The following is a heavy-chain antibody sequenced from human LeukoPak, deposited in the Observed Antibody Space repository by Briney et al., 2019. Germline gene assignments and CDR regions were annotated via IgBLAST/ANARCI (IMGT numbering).Heavy chain of an antibody. CDR2: NSGDGRST. V-gene: IGHV3-43*02. J-gene: IGHJ4*02. CDR3: SRDGSLVRLDY. CDR1: GFTFDLHA. Sequence: GLSLRLSYASSGFTFDLHAMQSARRAPGRGLEWVSLNSGDGRSTYYADPVKGRFTISRDNTKNSLYLQMNSLRTEDTALYYCSRDGSLVRLDYWGQGTLVTVS. D-gene: IGHD5-24*01.